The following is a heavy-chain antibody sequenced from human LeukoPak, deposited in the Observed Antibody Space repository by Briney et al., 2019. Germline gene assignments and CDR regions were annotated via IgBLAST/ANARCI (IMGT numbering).Heavy chain of an antibody. CDR1: GYTFTNYY. Sequence: ASVKVSCKASGYTFTNYYMHWVRQAPGQGLEWMGLINPSAGSTSYAQKFQGRVTMTRDTSTSTVYMELSSLRSEDTAVYYCAKDEYHYGADCWGRGTLVTVSS. CDR2: INPSAGST. D-gene: IGHD4/OR15-4a*01. CDR3: AKDEYHYGADC. J-gene: IGHJ4*02. V-gene: IGHV1-46*01.